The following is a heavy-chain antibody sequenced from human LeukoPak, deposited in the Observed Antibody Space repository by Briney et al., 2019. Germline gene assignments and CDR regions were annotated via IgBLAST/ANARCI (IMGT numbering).Heavy chain of an antibody. CDR2: ISSSGSTI. CDR3: ARVPTTHFDY. J-gene: IGHJ4*02. D-gene: IGHD2-15*01. CDR1: GFTFSSYE. Sequence: PGGSLRLSCAASGFTFSSYEMNWVRQAPGKGLEWVSYISSSGSTIYYADSVKGRFTIARDNAKNSLYLQMNSLRAEDTGVYYCARVPTTHFDYWGQGTPVTVSS. V-gene: IGHV3-48*03.